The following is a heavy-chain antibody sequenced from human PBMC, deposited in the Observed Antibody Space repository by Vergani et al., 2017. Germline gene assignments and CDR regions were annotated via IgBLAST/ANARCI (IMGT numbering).Heavy chain of an antibody. CDR2: ISSSSSYK. CDR1: GFTFSSYS. D-gene: IGHD5-18*01. CDR3: VGDRNIQLWSPSGMDV. V-gene: IGHV3-21*01. J-gene: IGHJ6*02. Sequence: EVQLVESGGGLVKPGGSLRLSCAASGFTFSSYSMNWVRQAPGKGLEWVSSISSSSSYKYYADSVKGRFTISRDNAKNSLYLQMNSLWAEDTAVYYCVGDRNIQLWSPSGMDVWGQGTTVTVSS.